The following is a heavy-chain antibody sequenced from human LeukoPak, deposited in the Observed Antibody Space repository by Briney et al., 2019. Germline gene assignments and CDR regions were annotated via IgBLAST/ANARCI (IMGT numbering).Heavy chain of an antibody. D-gene: IGHD3-10*01. Sequence: SVKVSCKASGYTFTDYYMHWVRQAPGQGLEWMGWINPKSGGTNYAQKFQGRVTMTRDTSISTAYMELSRLRSDDTAMYYCARDKLRYFDYWGQGTLVTVSS. CDR2: INPKSGGT. J-gene: IGHJ4*02. V-gene: IGHV1-2*02. CDR1: GYTFTDYY. CDR3: ARDKLRYFDY.